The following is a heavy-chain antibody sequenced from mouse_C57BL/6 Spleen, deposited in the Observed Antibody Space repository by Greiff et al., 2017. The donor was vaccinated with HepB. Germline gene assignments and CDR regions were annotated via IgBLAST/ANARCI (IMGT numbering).Heavy chain of an antibody. D-gene: IGHD2-3*01. CDR1: GYTFTSYW. Sequence: QVQLQQPGAELVRPGSSAKLSCKASGYTFTSYWMHWVKQRPIQGLEWIGNIDPSDSETHYNQKFKDKATLTVDKSSSTAYMQLSSLTSEDSAVYYCARYDDGYYPYAMDYWGQGTSVTVSS. V-gene: IGHV1-52*01. J-gene: IGHJ4*01. CDR3: ARYDDGYYPYAMDY. CDR2: IDPSDSET.